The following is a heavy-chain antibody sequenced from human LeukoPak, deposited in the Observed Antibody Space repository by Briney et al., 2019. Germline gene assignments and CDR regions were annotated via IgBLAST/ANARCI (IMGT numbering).Heavy chain of an antibody. V-gene: IGHV3-74*01. D-gene: IGHD5-12*01. CDR3: ARGATGYAFDI. CDR1: GFTFSSYW. J-gene: IGHJ3*02. Sequence: GGSLRLSFAPSGFTFSSYWMHGFAQPQGKGLVWVSHINSDGTSTNYADSVKGRFTISRDNAKNTLYLQMNSLRAEDTAVYYCARGATGYAFDIWGQGTMVTVSS. CDR2: INSDGTST.